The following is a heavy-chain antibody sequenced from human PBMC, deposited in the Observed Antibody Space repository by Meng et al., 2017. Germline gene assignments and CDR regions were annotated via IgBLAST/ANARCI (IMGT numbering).Heavy chain of an antibody. V-gene: IGHV4-39*07. CDR1: GGSIRSSSYY. J-gene: IGHJ5*02. CDR2: IYYSGST. CDR3: ASLRIAVAGINWFDP. Sequence: QLQLQESGPGVVRPSGPLSLTCPVPGGSIRSSSYYWGWIRQPPGRGLEWIGSIYYSGSTYYNPSLKSRVTISVDTSKNQFSLKLSSVTAADTAVYYCASLRIAVAGINWFDPWGQGTLVTVSS. D-gene: IGHD6-19*01.